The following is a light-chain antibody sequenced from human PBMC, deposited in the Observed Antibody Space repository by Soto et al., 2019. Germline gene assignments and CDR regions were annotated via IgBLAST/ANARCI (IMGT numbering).Light chain of an antibody. V-gene: IGLV2-14*01. Sequence: QSALTQPASVSGSPGQSITISCTGTSSDVGGYNYVSWYQQHPSKAPKLMIYDVSNRPSGVSNRFSGSKSGNTASLTISGLQAEDEADYYCSSYTSGSTLYVFGTGTKVTVL. CDR3: SSYTSGSTLYV. CDR1: SSDVGGYNY. CDR2: DVS. J-gene: IGLJ1*01.